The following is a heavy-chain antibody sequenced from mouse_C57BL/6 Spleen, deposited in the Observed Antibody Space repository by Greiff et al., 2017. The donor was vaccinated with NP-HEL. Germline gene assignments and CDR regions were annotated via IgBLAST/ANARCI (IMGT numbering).Heavy chain of an antibody. Sequence: QVQLQQPGAELVRPGSSVKLSCKASGYTFTSYWMHWVKQRPIQGLEWIGNIDPSDSETHYNQKFKDKATLTVDKSSSTAYMQLSSLTSEDSAVYYCARDYYYGTYYAMDYWGQGTSVTVSS. CDR3: ARDYYYGTYYAMDY. J-gene: IGHJ4*01. D-gene: IGHD1-1*01. V-gene: IGHV1-52*01. CDR1: GYTFTSYW. CDR2: IDPSDSET.